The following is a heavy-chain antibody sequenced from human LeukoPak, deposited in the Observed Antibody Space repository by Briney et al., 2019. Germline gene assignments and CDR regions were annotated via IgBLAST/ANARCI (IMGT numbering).Heavy chain of an antibody. CDR2: IYHTRIT. V-gene: IGHV4-34*01. D-gene: IGHD3-3*01. CDR3: ARGESIFRV. CDR1: GGSFNDYY. Sequence: SETLSLTCAVYGGSFNDYYWCWIRQSPGKGLEWIGEIYHTRITNYNPSLKSRVTMSVVTSKNQFSLKLTSMTAADTAVYYCARGESIFRVWGQGTTVIVSS. J-gene: IGHJ6*02.